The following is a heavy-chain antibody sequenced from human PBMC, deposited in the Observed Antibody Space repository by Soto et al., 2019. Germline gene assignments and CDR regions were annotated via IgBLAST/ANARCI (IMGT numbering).Heavy chain of an antibody. V-gene: IGHV4-34*01. CDR2: INPSGST. J-gene: IGHJ4*02. Sequence: QVQLQQWGAGLLKPSETLSLTCAVYGGSFSGYYWNWIRQPPGKGLEWIGEINPSGSTNYNPSLKSRVTISVDTSKKQFSLKVSSVTVADTAIYYCATDVFNYWGQGTLVTVSS. CDR3: ATDVFNY. CDR1: GGSFSGYY.